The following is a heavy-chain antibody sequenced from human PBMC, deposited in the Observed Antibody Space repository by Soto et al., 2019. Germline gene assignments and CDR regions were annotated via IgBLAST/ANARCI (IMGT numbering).Heavy chain of an antibody. V-gene: IGHV1-69*01. J-gene: IGHJ4*02. Sequence: QAQVVQSGAEVRKPGSSVKLSCKASEGTFNSYAIAWVRQAPGQRLEWMGGIIPYYNTLNYAQKFQDRVTITADDSTNTLYMELSSLRSDDTAVYFCASGASLGYPDFFDSWAQGTLVTVSS. CDR3: ASGASLGYPDFFDS. CDR1: EGTFNSYA. D-gene: IGHD1-1*01. CDR2: IIPYYNTL.